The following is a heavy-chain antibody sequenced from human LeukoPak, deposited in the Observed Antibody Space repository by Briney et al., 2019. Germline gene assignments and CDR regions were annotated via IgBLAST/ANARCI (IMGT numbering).Heavy chain of an antibody. J-gene: IGHJ5*02. CDR3: ARGPMTELSGNWFDP. CDR1: GGTFSSYA. Sequence: SVKVSCKASGGTFSSYAISWVRQAPGQGLEWMGGIIPIFGTANYAQKFQGRVTITTDESTSTAYMELSSLRSEDTAVYYCARGPMTELSGNWFDPWGQGTLVTVSS. CDR2: IIPIFGTA. V-gene: IGHV1-69*05. D-gene: IGHD3-16*02.